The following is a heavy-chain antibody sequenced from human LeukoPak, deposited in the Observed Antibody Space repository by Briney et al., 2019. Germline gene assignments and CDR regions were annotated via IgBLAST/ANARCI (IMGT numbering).Heavy chain of an antibody. CDR1: GYTFTSYG. J-gene: IGHJ6*03. D-gene: IGHD3-10*01. Sequence: GASVKVSCKASGYTFTSYGISWLRQAPGQGLEWMGWISAYNGNTNYAQKLQGRVTMTTDTSTSTAYMELRSLRSDDTAVYYCARRRYYGSGSHYYYYYMDVWGKGTTVTVSS. CDR2: ISAYNGNT. CDR3: ARRRYYGSGSHYYYYYMDV. V-gene: IGHV1-18*01.